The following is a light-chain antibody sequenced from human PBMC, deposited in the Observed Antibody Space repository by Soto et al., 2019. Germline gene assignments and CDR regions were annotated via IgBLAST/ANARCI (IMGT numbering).Light chain of an antibody. V-gene: IGKV3-20*01. CDR1: QSVSSSY. Sequence: EIVLTQSPGTLSLSPGERATLSCRASQSVSSSYLAWYQQKPGQAPRLLIYGASSRATGIPDRFSGSGSGTDFTLTISRLGPEDFAVYYCQQYGSSSGTFGQRTKVEIK. J-gene: IGKJ1*01. CDR3: QQYGSSSGT. CDR2: GAS.